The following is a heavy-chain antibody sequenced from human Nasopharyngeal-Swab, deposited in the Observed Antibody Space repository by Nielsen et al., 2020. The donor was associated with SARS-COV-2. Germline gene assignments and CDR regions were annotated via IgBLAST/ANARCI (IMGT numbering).Heavy chain of an antibody. D-gene: IGHD3-10*01. CDR2: ISYDGSNK. CDR1: GFTFSSYG. V-gene: IGHV3-30*18. J-gene: IGHJ4*02. CDR3: AKEGGGSGIDY. Sequence: GESLKISCAASGFTFSSYGMHWVRQAPGKGLEWVAVISYDGSNKYYADSVKGRFTISRDNSKNTLYLQMNSLRAEDTAVYYCAKEGGGSGIDYWGQGTLVTDSS.